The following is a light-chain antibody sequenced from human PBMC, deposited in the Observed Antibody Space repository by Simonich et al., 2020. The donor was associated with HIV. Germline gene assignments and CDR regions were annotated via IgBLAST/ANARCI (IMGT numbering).Light chain of an antibody. Sequence: SYELTQPPSVSVSPGQTARITCSGDALPKQYAHWYQQKPGHAPVLVIYRDSERPSEIPERFSGSRAGTIVTLTISGVQAEDEADYYCQSADSSGTYWVFGGGTKLTVL. CDR2: RDS. V-gene: IGLV3-25*03. J-gene: IGLJ3*02. CDR1: ALPKQY. CDR3: QSADSSGTYWV.